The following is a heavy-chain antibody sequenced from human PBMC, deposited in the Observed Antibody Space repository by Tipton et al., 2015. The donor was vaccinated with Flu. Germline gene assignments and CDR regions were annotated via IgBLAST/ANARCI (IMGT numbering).Heavy chain of an antibody. CDR1: GGSISSGGYY. CDR3: AREGDDYDSSGPISLFYY. CDR2: IDYSGST. J-gene: IGHJ4*02. V-gene: IGHV4-31*03. D-gene: IGHD3-22*01. Sequence: TLSLTCTVSGGSISSGGYYWSWIRQHPGKGLEWIGYIDYSGSTYYNPSLEIRVTISVDTSKNQFSLKLSSVTAADTAVYYCAREGDDYDSSGPISLFYYWGQGTLVTGSS.